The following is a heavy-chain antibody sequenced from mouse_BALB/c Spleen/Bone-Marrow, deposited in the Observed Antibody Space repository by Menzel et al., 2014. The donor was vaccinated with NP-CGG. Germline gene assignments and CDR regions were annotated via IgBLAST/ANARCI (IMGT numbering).Heavy chain of an antibody. Sequence: EVKLMESGGGLVKPGGSLKLSCAASGFTFSSYAMSWVRQTPEKRLEWVATISGGGSYTYYPDSVKGRFTISRDNAKNTLYLQMSSLRSEDTAMYYCARLRTTEAMDYWGQGTSVTVSS. CDR3: ARLRTTEAMDY. J-gene: IGHJ4*01. V-gene: IGHV5-9-1*01. CDR2: ISGGGSYT. CDR1: GFTFSSYA. D-gene: IGHD2-12*01.